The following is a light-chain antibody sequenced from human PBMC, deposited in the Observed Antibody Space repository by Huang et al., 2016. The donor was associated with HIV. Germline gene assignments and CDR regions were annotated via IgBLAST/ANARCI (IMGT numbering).Light chain of an antibody. Sequence: DIQMTQSPSSLSASVGDRVNITCRAGQSISNYLSWYQQSPGKAPKLLVYGASRLQSGVPSRFSGSGSGTDFTLTISSLQPEDFATYYCQQNYGSPFTFGGGTKVDIK. J-gene: IGKJ4*01. CDR3: QQNYGSPFT. V-gene: IGKV1-39*01. CDR2: GAS. CDR1: QSISNY.